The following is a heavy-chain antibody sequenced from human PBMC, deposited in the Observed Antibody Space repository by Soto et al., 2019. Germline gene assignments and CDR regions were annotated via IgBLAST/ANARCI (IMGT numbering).Heavy chain of an antibody. Sequence: SETLSLTCTVSGGSISSYYWGWIRQPPGKGLEWIGYIYYSGSTNYNPSLKSRVTISVDTSKNQFSLKLSSVTAADTAVYYCARVMGYYYGSGSYSYFDYWGQGTLVTVSS. CDR1: GGSISSYY. CDR2: IYYSGST. V-gene: IGHV4-59*01. CDR3: ARVMGYYYGSGSYSYFDY. D-gene: IGHD3-10*01. J-gene: IGHJ4*02.